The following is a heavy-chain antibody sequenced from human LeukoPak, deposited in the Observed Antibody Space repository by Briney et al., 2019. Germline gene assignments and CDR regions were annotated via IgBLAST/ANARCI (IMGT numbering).Heavy chain of an antibody. Sequence: GGSLRLSCAASGFTFSNYAMSWVRQAPGKGLEWVSTISGNGGSTYYADSVKGRFTISRDNSKNTVYLQMSSLRVEDTAVYYCAKRIAAISFDYWGQETLVTVSS. CDR3: AKRIAAISFDY. J-gene: IGHJ4*02. V-gene: IGHV3-23*01. D-gene: IGHD6-13*01. CDR2: ISGNGGST. CDR1: GFTFSNYA.